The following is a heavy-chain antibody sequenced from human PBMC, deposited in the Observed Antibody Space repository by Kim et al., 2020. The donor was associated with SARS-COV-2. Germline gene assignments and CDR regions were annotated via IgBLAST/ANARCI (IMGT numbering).Heavy chain of an antibody. V-gene: IGHV3-30*05. J-gene: IGHJ4*02. CDR3: ARDGYCSGGSCYLDY. Sequence: DAVQGRFTISRDKSKNTLYLQMNSLRAEGTALYYCARDGYCSGGSCYLDYWGQGTLVTVSS. D-gene: IGHD2-15*01.